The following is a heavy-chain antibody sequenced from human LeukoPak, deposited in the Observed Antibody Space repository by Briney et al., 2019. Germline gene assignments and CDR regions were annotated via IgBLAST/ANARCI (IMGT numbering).Heavy chain of an antibody. CDR1: GYTFTSYY. Sequence: ASVKVSCKASGYTFTSYYMHWVRQAPGQGLEWMGIINPSGGSTSYAQKCQGRVTMTRDTSTSTVYMELSSLRSEDTAVYYCAAISYSSGTDYWGQGTLVTVSS. D-gene: IGHD6-19*01. V-gene: IGHV1-46*01. CDR2: INPSGGST. J-gene: IGHJ4*02. CDR3: AAISYSSGTDY.